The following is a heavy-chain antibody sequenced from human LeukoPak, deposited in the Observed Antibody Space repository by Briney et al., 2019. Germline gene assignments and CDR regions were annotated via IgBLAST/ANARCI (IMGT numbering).Heavy chain of an antibody. CDR2: ISYDGSNK. J-gene: IGHJ4*02. V-gene: IGHV3-30*18. CDR1: GFTFSSYG. CDR3: AKKGAVTATGYFDY. Sequence: GGSLRLSCAASGFTFSSYGMHWVRQAPGKGLEWVAVISYDGSNKYYADSVKGRFTISRDNSKNTLYLQMNNLRAEDTAIYYCAKKGAVTATGYFDYWGQGTLVTVSS. D-gene: IGHD2-21*02.